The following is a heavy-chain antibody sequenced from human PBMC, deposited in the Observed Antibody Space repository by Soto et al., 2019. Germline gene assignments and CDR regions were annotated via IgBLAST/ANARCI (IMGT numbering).Heavy chain of an antibody. D-gene: IGHD3-3*01. CDR1: GGSFSGYY. CDR3: ARERAVTIFGVVTRHDAYDY. Sequence: QVQLQQWGAGLLKPSETLSLTCAVYGGSFSGYYWSWIRQPPGKGLEWIGEINHSGSTNYNPSLKSRVPISVDPSKNQFSLKLSSVTAADTAVYYCARERAVTIFGVVTRHDAYDYWGQGTLVTVSS. V-gene: IGHV4-34*01. J-gene: IGHJ4*02. CDR2: INHSGST.